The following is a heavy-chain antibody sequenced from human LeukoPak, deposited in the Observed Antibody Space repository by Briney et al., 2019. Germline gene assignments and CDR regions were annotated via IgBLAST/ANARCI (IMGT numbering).Heavy chain of an antibody. CDR3: AREGYGDYIGFDY. D-gene: IGHD4-17*01. CDR1: GFTFSSYS. V-gene: IGHV3-21*01. Sequence: GGSLRLSCAASGFTFSSYSMNWVRQAPGKGLEWVSSISISSSYIYYADSVKGRFTISRDNAKNSLYLQMNSLRAEDTAVYYCAREGYGDYIGFDYWGQGTLVTVSS. J-gene: IGHJ4*02. CDR2: ISISSSYI.